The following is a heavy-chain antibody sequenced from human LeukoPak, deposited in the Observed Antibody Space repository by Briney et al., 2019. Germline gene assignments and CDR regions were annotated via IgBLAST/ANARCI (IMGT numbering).Heavy chain of an antibody. CDR2: VSYTGST. Sequence: SETLSLTCTVSGGSISGYYWNWIRQPPGKGLEWIGYVSYTGSTYYNLSLKSRVTISVDMSKNHFSLNLISVTAADTAVYYCARMRRSSWETAFDIWGQGTMVTVSS. CDR3: ARMRRSSWETAFDI. V-gene: IGHV4-59*08. CDR1: GGSISGYY. J-gene: IGHJ3*02. D-gene: IGHD6-13*01.